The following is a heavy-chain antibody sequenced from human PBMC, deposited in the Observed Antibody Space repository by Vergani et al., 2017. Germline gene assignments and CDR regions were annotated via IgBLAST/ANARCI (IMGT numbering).Heavy chain of an antibody. D-gene: IGHD3-10*01. CDR1: GGSLSGYF. CDR2: ITAIGSA. Sequence: QVHLQQRGAGVLKPSETLSLTCGVIGGSLSGYFWSWIRQSPGRGLEWIGEITAIGSAKYRPSATSRVTISVDTSRGEFTLTVTSVTAADTGLYFCASRRPRLKLGSKSNAGTFDSWGQGTLVTVSS. CDR3: ASRRPRLKLGSKSNAGTFDS. J-gene: IGHJ4*02. V-gene: IGHV4-34*02.